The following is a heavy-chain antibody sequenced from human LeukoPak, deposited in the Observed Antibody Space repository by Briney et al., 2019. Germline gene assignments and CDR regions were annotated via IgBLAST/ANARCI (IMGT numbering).Heavy chain of an antibody. J-gene: IGHJ3*02. CDR3: AREAVPGGRGDTFDI. CDR2: ISGSGTNI. Sequence: GGSLRLSCAASGFTFSSYEMNWVRQAPGKGLEWVSYISGSGTNIYYADSVKGRFTISRDNAKNSLSLQMNSLRAEDTAIYYCAREAVPGGRGDTFDIWGQGTMVTVSS. CDR1: GFTFSSYE. D-gene: IGHD6-19*01. V-gene: IGHV3-48*03.